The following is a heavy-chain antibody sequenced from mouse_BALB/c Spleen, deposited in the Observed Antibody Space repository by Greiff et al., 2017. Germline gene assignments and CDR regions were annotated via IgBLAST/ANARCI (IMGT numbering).Heavy chain of an antibody. CDR2: IFPGTGTT. J-gene: IGHJ2*01. V-gene: IGHV1S132*01. CDR1: GYTFTSYW. Sequence: VQLQQSGAELVKPGASVKLSCKTSGYTFTSYWIQWVKQRPGQGLGWIGEIFPGTGTTYYNEKFKGKATLTIDTSSSTAYMQLSSLTSEDSAVYFCARPGTVDYWGQGTTLTVSS. D-gene: IGHD4-1*01. CDR3: ARPGTVDY.